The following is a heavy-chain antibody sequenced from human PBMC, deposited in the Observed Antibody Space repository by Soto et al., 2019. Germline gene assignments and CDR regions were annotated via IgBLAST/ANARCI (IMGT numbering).Heavy chain of an antibody. J-gene: IGHJ6*02. D-gene: IGHD1-1*01. CDR1: GGTFNRYT. V-gene: IGHV1-69*01. CDR2: IIPIFGTA. CDR3: ALWGFRDGNNSKYNYSGMDV. Sequence: VQLVQSGAEVKKPGSSVKLSCKASGGTFNRYTISWVRQAPGQGLEWMGGIIPIFGTANYAQEFQGRVAINADESTSAGYMELRSLRSEDTAVYYCALWGFRDGNNSKYNYSGMDVWGQGTTVTVSS.